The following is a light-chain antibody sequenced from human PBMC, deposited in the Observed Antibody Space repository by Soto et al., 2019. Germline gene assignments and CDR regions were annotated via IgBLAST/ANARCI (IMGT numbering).Light chain of an antibody. CDR2: DVS. CDR3: SSYTSSSTDV. J-gene: IGLJ1*01. CDR1: SSDVGGYNY. V-gene: IGLV2-14*01. Sequence: QSALTQPASVSGSPGQSITISCTGTSSDVGGYNYVSWYQQYPGKAPKLMIYDVSNRPSGVSNRFSGSKSANTASLTISGLQAEDEADYYCSSYTSSSTDVFGTGTKLTVL.